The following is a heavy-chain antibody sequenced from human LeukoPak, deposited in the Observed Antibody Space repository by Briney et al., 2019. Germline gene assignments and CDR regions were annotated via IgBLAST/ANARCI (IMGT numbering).Heavy chain of an antibody. CDR1: GYSFTNTF. CDR2: IFPGDSDT. J-gene: IGHJ4*02. V-gene: IGHV5-51*01. Sequence: HGESLKISCKASGYSFTNTFIGWVRQMPGQGLEWMGIIFPGDSDTRYGPSFQGQVTISADKSISTAYLQWSSLKASDTAIYYCASEYCSGGNCYFDYWGQGTLVTVSS. D-gene: IGHD2-15*01. CDR3: ASEYCSGGNCYFDY.